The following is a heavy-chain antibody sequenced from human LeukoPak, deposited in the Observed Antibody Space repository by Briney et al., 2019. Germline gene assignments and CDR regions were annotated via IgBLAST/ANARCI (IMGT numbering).Heavy chain of an antibody. D-gene: IGHD5-24*01. J-gene: IGHJ4*02. CDR3: ARDARDGYNSFWDY. V-gene: IGHV3-30-3*01. Sequence: GRSLRLSCAASGFTFSSYAMQWVRQAPGKGLEWVAVISYDGSNKYYADSMKGRFTISRDNSKNTLYLQMNSLRAEDTAVYYCARDARDGYNSFWDYWGQGTLVTVSS. CDR1: GFTFSSYA. CDR2: ISYDGSNK.